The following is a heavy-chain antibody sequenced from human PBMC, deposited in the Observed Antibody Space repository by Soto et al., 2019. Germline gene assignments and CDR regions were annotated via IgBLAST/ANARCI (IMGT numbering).Heavy chain of an antibody. CDR2: IKSKTDGGTT. V-gene: IGHV3-15*01. J-gene: IGHJ5*02. CDR3: TTALLAAAGWFDP. Sequence: GGSLRLSCAASGFTFSNAWMSWVRQAPGKGLEWVGRIKSKTDGGTTDYAAPVKGRFTISRDDSKNTLYLQMNSLKTEDTAVYYCTTALLAAAGWFDPWGQGTLVTVSS. D-gene: IGHD6-13*01. CDR1: GFTFSNAW.